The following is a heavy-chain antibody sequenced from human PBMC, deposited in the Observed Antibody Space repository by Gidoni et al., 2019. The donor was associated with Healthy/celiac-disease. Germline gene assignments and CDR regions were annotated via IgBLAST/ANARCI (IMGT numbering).Heavy chain of an antibody. CDR2: ISGSGGST. J-gene: IGHJ6*02. V-gene: IGHV3-23*01. CDR3: AKRMVRGVSDYGMDV. D-gene: IGHD3-10*01. Sequence: EVQLLESGGGLVQPGGSLRPSCAASGFTFSSYAMRWVRQAPGKGLEWVSAISGSGGSTYYADSVKGRFTISRDNSKNTLYLQMNSLRAEDTAVYYCAKRMVRGVSDYGMDVWGQGTTVTVSS. CDR1: GFTFSSYA.